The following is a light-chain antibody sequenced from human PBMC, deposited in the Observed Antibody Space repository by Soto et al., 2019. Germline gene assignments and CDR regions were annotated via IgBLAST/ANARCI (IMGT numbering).Light chain of an antibody. J-gene: IGKJ1*01. CDR3: QQYGSSHGT. V-gene: IGKV3-20*01. CDR1: QSVXSD. CDR2: GAS. Sequence: LTQSPCPVSLSPGEGATLSCRASQSVXSDLDWYQLKPGQAPRLLXAGASSRATGIPDRLSGSGSATDFTLTISRLEPDDFAVYYFQQYGSSHGTFGQGTKVDIK.